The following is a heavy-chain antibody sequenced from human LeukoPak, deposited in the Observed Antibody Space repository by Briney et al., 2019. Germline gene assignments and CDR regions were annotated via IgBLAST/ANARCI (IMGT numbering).Heavy chain of an antibody. CDR2: ISYDGSNK. CDR1: GFTFSTYS. CDR3: ARDPDYGDYHDAFDI. D-gene: IGHD4-17*01. J-gene: IGHJ3*02. Sequence: GGSLRLSCAASGFTFSTYSMHWVRQAPGKGLEWVAVISYDGSNKYYADSVKGRFTISRDNSKNTLYLQMNSLRAEDTAVYYCARDPDYGDYHDAFDIWGQGTMVTVSS. V-gene: IGHV3-30*04.